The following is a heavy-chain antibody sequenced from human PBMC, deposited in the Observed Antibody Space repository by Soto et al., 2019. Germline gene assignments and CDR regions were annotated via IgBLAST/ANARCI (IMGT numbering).Heavy chain of an antibody. CDR2: INSSSSTI. V-gene: IGHV3-48*01. J-gene: IGHJ4*02. CDR3: ARLPLYLFGSGSPMWYFFAY. CDR1: GFTFSSYS. D-gene: IGHD3-10*01. Sequence: GGSLRLSCAASGFTFSSYSMNWVRQAPGKGLEWVSYINSSSSTIYYADSMKGRFTISRDNAKNSLYLQMNSLRAEDTAVYYYARLPLYLFGSGSPMWYFFAYWGQGTLVTVSS.